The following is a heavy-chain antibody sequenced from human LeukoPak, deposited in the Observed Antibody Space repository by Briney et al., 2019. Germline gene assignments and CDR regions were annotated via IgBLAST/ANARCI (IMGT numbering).Heavy chain of an antibody. CDR2: INHSGST. CDR3: ARGESYYPFDY. D-gene: IGHD1-26*01. J-gene: IGHJ4*02. Sequence: PSETLSLTCAVYGGSFSGYYWSWIRQPPGKGLEWIGEINHSGSTNYNPSLKSRVTISVDTSKNQFSLKLSSVTAADTAVYYCARGESYYPFDYWGQGTLVTVSS. V-gene: IGHV4-34*01. CDR1: GGSFSGYY.